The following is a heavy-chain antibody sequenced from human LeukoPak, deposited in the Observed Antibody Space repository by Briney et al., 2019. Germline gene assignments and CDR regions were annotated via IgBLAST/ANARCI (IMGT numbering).Heavy chain of an antibody. V-gene: IGHV1-69*04. CDR2: IIPILGIA. D-gene: IGHD2-21*02. J-gene: IGHJ4*02. CDR1: GGTFSSYA. Sequence: SVKVSCKASGGTFSSYAISWVRQAPGQGLEWMGRIIPILGIANYAQKFQGRVTITADKSTSTAYMELSSLRSEDTAVYYCARDSYCGGDCPPGEYRGQGTLVTVSS. CDR3: ARDSYCGGDCPPGEY.